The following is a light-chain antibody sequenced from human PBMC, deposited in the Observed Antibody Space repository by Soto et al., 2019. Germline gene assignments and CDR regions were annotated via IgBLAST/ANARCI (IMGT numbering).Light chain of an antibody. Sequence: IQLTQSPSSLSAPVGDRVIITCRASQSISTYVNWYQQRPGTAPKLLLYAASTLQRGVPSRFSGSGSGTDFSLTITSLQPEDSATYFCQQTYTTLFTVGQGTRLEIK. CDR1: QSISTY. CDR2: AAS. CDR3: QQTYTTLFT. V-gene: IGKV1-39*01. J-gene: IGKJ5*01.